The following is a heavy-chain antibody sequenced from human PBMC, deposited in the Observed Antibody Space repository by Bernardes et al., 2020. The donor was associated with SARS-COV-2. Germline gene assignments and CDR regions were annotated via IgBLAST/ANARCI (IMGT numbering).Heavy chain of an antibody. CDR2: VYYSGST. J-gene: IGHJ4*02. V-gene: IGHV4-39*01. Sequence: LSLTCTVSGGSISSSPDYWGWIRQPPGKGLEWIGSVYYSGSTYHNPSLKSRVTISVDTSKNQFSLKLSSVTAADTAVFYCARHLGSSWYAFDYWGQGALVTVSS. D-gene: IGHD6-13*01. CDR3: ARHLGSSWYAFDY. CDR1: GGSISSSPDY.